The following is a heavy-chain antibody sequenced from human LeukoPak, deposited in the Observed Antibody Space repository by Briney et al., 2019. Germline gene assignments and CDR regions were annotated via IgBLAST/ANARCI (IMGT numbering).Heavy chain of an antibody. CDR2: ISASSSSI. CDR1: GFIFSDYG. V-gene: IGHV3-48*01. D-gene: IGHD6-6*01. J-gene: IGHJ4*02. CDR3: ARGGAARPDY. Sequence: GGSLRLSCAASGFIFSDYGMDWVRQAPGKGLEWISYISASSSSIDYADSVKGRFTISRDNAKNSLFLQMHSLTVEDTAVYYCARGGAARPDYWGQGTLVTVSS.